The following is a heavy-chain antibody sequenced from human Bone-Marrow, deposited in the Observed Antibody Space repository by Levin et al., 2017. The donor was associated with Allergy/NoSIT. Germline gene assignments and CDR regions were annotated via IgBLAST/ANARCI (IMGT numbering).Heavy chain of an antibody. Sequence: PGASVKVSCAASGFTVSNNYMIWVRQAPGKGLEWVSLIYSGGSTYYADSVKGRFTISRDNSKNIVYLQMNSLRAEDTAVYYCARDGAAARTGSWGWGQGTLVTVSS. D-gene: IGHD6-13*01. CDR1: GFTVSNNY. V-gene: IGHV3-53*01. CDR2: IYSGGST. J-gene: IGHJ4*02. CDR3: ARDGAAARTGSWG.